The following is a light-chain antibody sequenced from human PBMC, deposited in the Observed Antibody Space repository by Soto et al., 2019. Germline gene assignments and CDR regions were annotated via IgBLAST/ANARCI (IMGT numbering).Light chain of an antibody. CDR1: QSVSSSY. J-gene: IGKJ3*01. CDR3: QQYNNRPFT. CDR2: GAS. V-gene: IGKV3-15*01. Sequence: EIVLTQSPGTLSLSPGERASLSCRASQSVSSSYLAWYQQLPGQAPRLLIYGASTRATGIPARFSGSGSATEFTLTISSLQSEDFAVYYCQQYNNRPFTFGPGTKVDIK.